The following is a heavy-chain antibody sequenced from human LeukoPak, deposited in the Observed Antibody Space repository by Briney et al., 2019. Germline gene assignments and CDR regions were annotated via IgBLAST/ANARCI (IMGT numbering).Heavy chain of an antibody. Sequence: SGGSLRLSCAASGFTFSSYGMHWVRQAPGKGLEWVAVISYDGSNKYYADSVKGRFTISRDNSKNTLYLQMNSLRAEDTAVYYCAKAPGYSYGGDYWGQGTLVTVSS. J-gene: IGHJ4*02. CDR2: ISYDGSNK. D-gene: IGHD5-18*01. V-gene: IGHV3-30*18. CDR3: AKAPGYSYGGDY. CDR1: GFTFSSYG.